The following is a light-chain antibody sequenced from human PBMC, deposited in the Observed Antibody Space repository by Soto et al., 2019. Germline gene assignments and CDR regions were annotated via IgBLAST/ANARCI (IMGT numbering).Light chain of an antibody. J-gene: IGKJ2*01. CDR3: QQYNSYSPT. V-gene: IGKV3-20*01. CDR2: GAS. CDR1: QSVISTY. Sequence: EIVLTQSPGTLSLSPGERATLSCRASQSVISTYLAWYQQKPGQAPRLLIYGASNRATGITDRFTGSGSGTDFTLTISRLEPEDFATYYCQQYNSYSPTFGQGTKLEIK.